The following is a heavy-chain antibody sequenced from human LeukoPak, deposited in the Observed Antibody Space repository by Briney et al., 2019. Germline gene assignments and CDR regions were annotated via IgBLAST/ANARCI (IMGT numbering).Heavy chain of an antibody. J-gene: IGHJ4*02. D-gene: IGHD5-24*01. CDR2: IIPIFGTA. CDR1: GGTFSSYA. V-gene: IGHV1-69*01. Sequence: SVKVSCKASGGTFSSYAISWVRQAPGQGLEWMGGIIPIFGTANYAQKFQGRVTITADESTSTAYMELSSLRSEDTAVYYCARGRDREVPEGYWGQGTLVTVSS. CDR3: ARGRDREVPEGY.